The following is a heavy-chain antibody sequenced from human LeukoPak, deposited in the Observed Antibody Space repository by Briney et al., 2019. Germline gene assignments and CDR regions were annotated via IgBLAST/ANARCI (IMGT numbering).Heavy chain of an antibody. CDR1: GYTFTSYY. D-gene: IGHD1-26*01. V-gene: IGHV1-46*01. CDR2: INPSGGST. Sequence: GASVKVSCKASGYTFTSYYMHWVRQAPGQGLERMGIINPSGGSTSYAQKFQGRVTMTRDTSTSTVYMELSSLRSEDTAVYYCAVRATNSDYFDYWGQGTLVTVSS. J-gene: IGHJ4*02. CDR3: AVRATNSDYFDY.